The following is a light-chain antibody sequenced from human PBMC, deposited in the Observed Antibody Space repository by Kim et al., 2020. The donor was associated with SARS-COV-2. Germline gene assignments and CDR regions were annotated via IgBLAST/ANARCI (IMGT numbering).Light chain of an antibody. V-gene: IGKV3-20*01. J-gene: IGKJ4*01. CDR3: QQYRSSVT. CDR1: QTVTRSH. Sequence: ETVLTQSPGTLSLSPGERATLSCRASQTVTRSHLAWYQQKPGQAPRLLIYGASRRATDIPDRFSGSGSGTDFTLTISELEPEDVAVYYCQQYRSSVTFGGGTKLEI. CDR2: GAS.